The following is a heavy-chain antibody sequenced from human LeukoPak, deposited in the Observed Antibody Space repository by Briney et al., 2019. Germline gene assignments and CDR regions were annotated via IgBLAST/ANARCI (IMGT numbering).Heavy chain of an antibody. D-gene: IGHD5-18*01. V-gene: IGHV4-31*03. CDR3: ARYGYEDPGY. Sequence: SETLSLTCTVSGGSISSGGYYWSWIRQHPGKGLEWIGYIYYSGSTYYNPSLKSRVTISVDTSKNQFSLKLSSVTAADTAVYYCARYGYEDPGYWGQGTLVTVSS. CDR1: GGSISSGGYY. CDR2: IYYSGST. J-gene: IGHJ4*02.